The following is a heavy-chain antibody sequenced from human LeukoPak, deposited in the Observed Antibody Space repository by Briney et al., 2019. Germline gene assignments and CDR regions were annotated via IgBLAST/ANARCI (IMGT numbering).Heavy chain of an antibody. CDR1: GGSIRSSYYY. V-gene: IGHV4-39*07. J-gene: IGHJ6*02. CDR3: ARDNVAPYCSSTSCYEYYYGMDV. CDR2: IYDSGST. Sequence: PSETLSLTCTVSGGSIRSSYYYWGWIRQPPGKGLEWIGSIYDSGSTYYNPSLKSRVTISVDTSKNQFSLKLSSVTAADTAVYYCARDNVAPYCSSTSCYEYYYGMDVWGQGTTVTVSS. D-gene: IGHD2-2*01.